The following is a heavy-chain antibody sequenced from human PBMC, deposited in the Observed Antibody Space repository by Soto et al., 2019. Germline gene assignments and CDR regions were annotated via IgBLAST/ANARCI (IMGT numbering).Heavy chain of an antibody. CDR1: GYTFASYG. CDR2: ISAYTGNT. D-gene: IGHD3-10*01. Sequence: ASVNVSCTASGYTFASYGISWVRQAPGQGLEWMVWISAYTGNTNSAQKLQGRVTMTTDTSTRTAYMALSSLSSDATAVYYGARDSRETMVRGVILSYCYYYAIDVWGQGTMVTVSS. J-gene: IGHJ6*02. V-gene: IGHV1-18*01. CDR3: ARDSRETMVRGVILSYCYYYAIDV.